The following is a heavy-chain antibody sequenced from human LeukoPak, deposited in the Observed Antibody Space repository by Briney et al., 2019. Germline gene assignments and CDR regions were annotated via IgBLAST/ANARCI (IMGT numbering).Heavy chain of an antibody. CDR2: IYHSANA. J-gene: IGHJ4*02. CDR1: GGSISSYY. D-gene: IGHD6-13*01. Sequence: PSETLSLTCTVSGGSISSYYWSWIRQPPGEGLEWIGSIYHSANAFSNPSLKSRVTTPVDTSKNQFSLKLTSVAAADTAVYYCARDLDSSSWYVGYWGQGTLVTVSS. CDR3: ARDLDSSSWYVGY. V-gene: IGHV4-38-2*02.